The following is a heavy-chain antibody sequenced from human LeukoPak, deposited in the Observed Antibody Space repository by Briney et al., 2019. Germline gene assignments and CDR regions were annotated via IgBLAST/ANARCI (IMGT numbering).Heavy chain of an antibody. V-gene: IGHV3-23*01. CDR1: GFTFSSYA. CDR2: ISGSGGST. D-gene: IGHD2-2*01. CDR3: AKGRGIVVVPAAKVDFDY. J-gene: IGHJ4*02. Sequence: GGSLRLSCAASGFTFSSYAMSWVRQAPGKGLEWVSAISGSGGSTYYADSVKGRFTISRDNSKNTLYLQMNSLRAEDTAVYYCAKGRGIVVVPAAKVDFDYWGQGTLVTVSS.